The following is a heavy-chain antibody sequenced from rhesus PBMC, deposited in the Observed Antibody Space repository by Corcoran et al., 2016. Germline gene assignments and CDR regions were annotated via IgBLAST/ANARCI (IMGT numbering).Heavy chain of an antibody. V-gene: IGHV4-106*01. CDR2: IYFIDGGT. Sequence: QVQLQESGPGLVKPSETLSLTCAVSGGSISDDSFWCLIRTPPGKALGWVGYIYFIDGGTNYKSSLKNRVTISIDTSKNQFSLRLSSVSAADTAVYYCARYNWINPLGNWGQGVLVTVSS. CDR1: GGSISDDSF. D-gene: IGHD1-26*01. CDR3: ARYNWINPLGN. J-gene: IGHJ4*01.